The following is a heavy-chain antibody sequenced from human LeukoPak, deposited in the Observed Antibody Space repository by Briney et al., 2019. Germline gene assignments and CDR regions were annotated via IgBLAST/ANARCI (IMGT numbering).Heavy chain of an antibody. CDR2: IYSGGST. V-gene: IGHV3-66*01. Sequence: GGSLRLSCAASGFTVNSNYMSWVRQAPGKGLGWVSIIYSGGSTHYGDSVKGRFTISRDNSKNTLYLQMNSLSAEDTAVYYCARANYEILTGYLYFDYWGQGTLVTVSS. CDR3: ARANYEILTGYLYFDY. CDR1: GFTVNSNY. J-gene: IGHJ4*02. D-gene: IGHD3-9*01.